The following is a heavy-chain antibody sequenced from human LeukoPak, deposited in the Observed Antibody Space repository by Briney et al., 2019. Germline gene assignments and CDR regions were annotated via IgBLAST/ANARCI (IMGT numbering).Heavy chain of an antibody. CDR1: GFTFSSYA. Sequence: SGGSLRLSCAASGFTFSSYAMSWVRQAPGKGLEWVSGISGRGDSTYYADSVKGRFTISRDNSKNTVYLQMNRLRAGDTAVYYCAKEGAVVPTISPPDYWGQGTLVTVSS. CDR3: AKEGAVVPTISPPDY. V-gene: IGHV3-23*01. J-gene: IGHJ4*02. D-gene: IGHD5-12*01. CDR2: ISGRGDST.